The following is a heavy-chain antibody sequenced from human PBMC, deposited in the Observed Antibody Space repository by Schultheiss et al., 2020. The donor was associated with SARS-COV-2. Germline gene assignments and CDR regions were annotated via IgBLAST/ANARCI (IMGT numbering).Heavy chain of an antibody. Sequence: GESLKISCKGSGYSFTTYWISWVRQMPGKGLEWMGRIDPSDSYTDYSPSFQGHVTISTDKSISTAYLQWSSLKASDTAMYYCARCRSIAARPACGWFDPWGQGTLVTGSS. D-gene: IGHD6-6*01. CDR3: ARCRSIAARPACGWFDP. CDR2: IDPSDSYT. V-gene: IGHV5-10-1*01. CDR1: GYSFTTYW. J-gene: IGHJ5*02.